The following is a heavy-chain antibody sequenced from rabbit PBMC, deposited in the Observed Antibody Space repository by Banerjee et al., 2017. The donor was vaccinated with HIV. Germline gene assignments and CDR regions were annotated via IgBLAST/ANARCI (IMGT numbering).Heavy chain of an antibody. D-gene: IGHD6-1*01. CDR1: GFSFSSRYW. CDR3: ARGGIYGGDGYDL. V-gene: IGHV1S40*01. CDR2: IYAGSSGKT. Sequence: QSLEESGGDLVKPGASLTLTCTASGFSFSSRYWICWVRQAPGKGLEWIGCIYAGSSGKTYYASWAKGRFTISKTSSTTVTLQMTSLTAADTATYFCARGGIYGGDGYDLWGPGTLVTVS. J-gene: IGHJ4*01.